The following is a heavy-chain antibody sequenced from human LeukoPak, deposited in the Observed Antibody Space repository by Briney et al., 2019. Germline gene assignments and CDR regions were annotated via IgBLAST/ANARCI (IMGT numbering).Heavy chain of an antibody. D-gene: IGHD5-12*01. CDR2: INHSGST. J-gene: IGHJ5*02. V-gene: IGHV4-39*07. Sequence: SETLSLTCTVSGHSISSGHYHWGWIRQPPGKGLEWIGEINHSGSTNYNPSLKSRVTISVDTSKNQFSLKLSSVTAADTAVYYCARGGKWLRLYNWFDPWGQGTLVTVSS. CDR1: GHSISSGHYH. CDR3: ARGGKWLRLYNWFDP.